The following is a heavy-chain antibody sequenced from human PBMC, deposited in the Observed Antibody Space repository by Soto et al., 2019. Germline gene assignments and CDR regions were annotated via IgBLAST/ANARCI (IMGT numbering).Heavy chain of an antibody. CDR1: EYSITGYL. Sequence: PGESKKISSKCAEYSITGYLIVLVRQMPGKGLEWMGVIYPGDSDTRYSPSFQGQVTISADKSISTAYLQWSSLKASDTAMYYCARAYYYGSGSLNYYGLDVWGQGTTVTVSS. V-gene: IGHV5-51*01. CDR2: IYPGDSDT. J-gene: IGHJ6*02. CDR3: ARAYYYGSGSLNYYGLDV. D-gene: IGHD3-10*01.